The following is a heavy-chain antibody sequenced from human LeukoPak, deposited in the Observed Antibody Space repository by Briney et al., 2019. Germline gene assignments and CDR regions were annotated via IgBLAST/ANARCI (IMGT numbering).Heavy chain of an antibody. D-gene: IGHD3-10*01. CDR2: INPNSGGT. Sequence: ASVKVSCKASGYTFTGYYMHWVRQAPGQGLEWMGWINPNSGGTNYAQKFQGRVTMTRDTSISTAYMELSRLRSDDTAVYYCARDQYYYGSGSYPEDYWGQGTLVTVSS. CDR1: GYTFTGYY. J-gene: IGHJ4*02. V-gene: IGHV1-2*02. CDR3: ARDQYYYGSGSYPEDY.